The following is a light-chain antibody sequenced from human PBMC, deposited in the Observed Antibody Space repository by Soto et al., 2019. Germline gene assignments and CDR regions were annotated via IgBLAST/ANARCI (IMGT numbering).Light chain of an antibody. V-gene: IGLV2-14*01. Sequence: QSALTQPASVSGSPGQSITISCTGTSSDVGGYNYVSWYQQHPGKAPKLMIYDVSNRPSGVSNRFSGSKSGNTASLSISGLQAEDEGHYYCNSYTSSSTLVVFGGGTQLTVL. J-gene: IGLJ2*01. CDR3: NSYTSSSTLVV. CDR2: DVS. CDR1: SSDVGGYNY.